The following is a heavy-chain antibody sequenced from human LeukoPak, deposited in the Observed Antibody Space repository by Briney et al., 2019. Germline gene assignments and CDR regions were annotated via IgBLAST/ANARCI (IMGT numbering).Heavy chain of an antibody. CDR3: AREIFRYFDI. J-gene: IGHJ2*01. D-gene: IGHD2-15*01. V-gene: IGHV3-7*03. CDR1: EFSISNHW. Sequence: GGSLRLSCAASEFSISNHWMNWVRQAPGKGLEWVANIRGDGSDTNYAESLKGRVTILRDNTKNSVYLQLTSLTAEDTAVYYCAREIFRYFDIWSRGTLVTVSS. CDR2: IRGDGSDT.